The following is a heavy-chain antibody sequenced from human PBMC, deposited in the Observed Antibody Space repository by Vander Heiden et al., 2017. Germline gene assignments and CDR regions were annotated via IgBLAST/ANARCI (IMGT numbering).Heavy chain of an antibody. V-gene: IGHV3-48*02. CDR2: ISSSSSTI. D-gene: IGHD1-26*01. Sequence: EVQLVASGGGLVQPGGSLRPSCAASGFPFRSYSMNWGRQAPGKGLEWVSYISSSSSTIYYADSVKGRFTISRDNAKNSLYLQMNSLRDEDTAVYYCAGGSYYSLDYWGQGTLVTVSS. CDR1: GFPFRSYS. CDR3: AGGSYYSLDY. J-gene: IGHJ4*02.